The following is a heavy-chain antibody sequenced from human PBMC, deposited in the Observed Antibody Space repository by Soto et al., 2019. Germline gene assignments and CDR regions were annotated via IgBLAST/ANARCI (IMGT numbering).Heavy chain of an antibody. D-gene: IGHD5-18*01. CDR3: ASLKDTAMVRYYYYGMDV. CDR1: GGSFSGYY. CDR2: INHSGST. V-gene: IGHV4-34*01. Sequence: SETLSLTCAVYGGSFSGYYWSWIRQPPGKGLEWIGEINHSGSTNYNPSLKSRVTISVDTSKNQFSLKLSSVTAADTAVYYCASLKDTAMVRYYYYGMDVWGQGTTVTV. J-gene: IGHJ6*02.